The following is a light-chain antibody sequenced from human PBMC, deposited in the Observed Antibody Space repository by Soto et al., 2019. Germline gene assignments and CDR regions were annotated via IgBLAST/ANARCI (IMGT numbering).Light chain of an antibody. J-gene: IGKJ4*01. Sequence: IQMTQSPSSLSASVGDRVTMTCRASQSISSFLNWYQQKPGKVPKLLIYAASSLQSGVPSRFSGSGSGTDFTLTISSLQPEDFATYYCQQSYSSPVFGGGTKVEI. V-gene: IGKV1-39*01. CDR1: QSISSF. CDR3: QQSYSSPV. CDR2: AAS.